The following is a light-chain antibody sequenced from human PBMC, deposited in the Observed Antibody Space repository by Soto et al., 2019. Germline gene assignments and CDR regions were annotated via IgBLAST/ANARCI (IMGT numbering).Light chain of an antibody. CDR2: DVS. CDR3: SSYTSSSSV. V-gene: IGLV2-14*01. J-gene: IGLJ2*01. CDR1: SSDVGGYNY. Sequence: QSALTQPASVSGSPGQSITISCTGTSSDVGGYNYVSWYQQHPGKAPKLMIYDVSNRPSGVSIRFSGSKSGNTASLTISGLQAEDEADYYCSSYTSSSSVFGGRTKLTVL.